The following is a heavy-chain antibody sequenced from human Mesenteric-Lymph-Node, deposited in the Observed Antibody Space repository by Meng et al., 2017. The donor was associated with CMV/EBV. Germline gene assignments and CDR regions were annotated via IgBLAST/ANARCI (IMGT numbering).Heavy chain of an antibody. Sequence: PLKVSCAASGFTFSSYAMSWVRQAPGKGLEWVSSISSSSSYIYYADSVKGRFTISRDNAKNSLYLQMNSLRAEDTAVYYCARDPTPDRQNWGQGTLVTVSS. CDR1: GFTFSSYA. J-gene: IGHJ4*02. CDR3: ARDPTPDRQN. CDR2: ISSSSSYI. D-gene: IGHD4-17*01. V-gene: IGHV3-21*01.